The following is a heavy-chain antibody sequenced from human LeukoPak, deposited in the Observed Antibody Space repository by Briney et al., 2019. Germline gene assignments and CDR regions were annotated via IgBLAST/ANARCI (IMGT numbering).Heavy chain of an antibody. CDR2: ISWNSGSI. CDR1: GFTFSSYA. D-gene: IGHD2-15*01. CDR3: AKDMGGGSNYYYGMDV. J-gene: IGHJ6*02. V-gene: IGHV3-9*01. Sequence: GGSLRLSCAASGFTFSSYAMSWVRQAPGKGLEWVSGISWNSGSIGYADSVKGRFTISRDNAKNSLYLQMNSLRAEDTALYYCAKDMGGGSNYYYGMDVWGQGTTVTVSS.